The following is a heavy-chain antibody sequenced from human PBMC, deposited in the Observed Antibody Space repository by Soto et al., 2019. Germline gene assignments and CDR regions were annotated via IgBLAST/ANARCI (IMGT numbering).Heavy chain of an antibody. J-gene: IGHJ4*02. CDR2: IYYSGST. CDR3: ARRRIAVAGTGFDY. V-gene: IGHV4-59*01. D-gene: IGHD6-19*01. Sequence: SETLSLTCTVSGGSISSYYWSWIRQPPGKGLEWIGYIYYSGSTNYNPSLKSRVTISVDTSKNQFSLRLSSVTAADTAVYYCARRRIAVAGTGFDYWGQGTLVTVSS. CDR1: GGSISSYY.